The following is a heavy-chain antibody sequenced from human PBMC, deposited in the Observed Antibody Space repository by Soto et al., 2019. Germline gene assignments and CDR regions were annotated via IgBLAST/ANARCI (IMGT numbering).Heavy chain of an antibody. V-gene: IGHV4-34*01. Sequence: QVQLQQWGAGLLKPSETLSLTCAVYGGSFSGYYWSWIRQPPGQGLKWIGEINHSGSTNYNPSLKSRGTISVDTSENQFSMKLSSVTAADTALYYCARGGAIFGVVIERFDYWGQGTLVTVSS. J-gene: IGHJ4*02. CDR3: ARGGAIFGVVIERFDY. CDR2: INHSGST. D-gene: IGHD3-3*01. CDR1: GGSFSGYY.